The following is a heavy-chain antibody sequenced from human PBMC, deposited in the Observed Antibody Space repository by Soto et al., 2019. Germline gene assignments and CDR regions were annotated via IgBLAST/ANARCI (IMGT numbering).Heavy chain of an antibody. CDR1: GYGFTTYG. D-gene: IGHD1-20*01. CDR2: ISAHNGNT. J-gene: IGHJ4*02. Sequence: QVQLVQSGAEVKKPGASVKVSCKGSGYGFTTYGITGVRQAPGQGLEWRAWISAHNGNTNYAQKFQGRGTVTRDTSTRTAYMELRSLRSDATAVCYCARGRYGDYWGQGALVTVSS. CDR3: ARGRYGDY. V-gene: IGHV1-18*01.